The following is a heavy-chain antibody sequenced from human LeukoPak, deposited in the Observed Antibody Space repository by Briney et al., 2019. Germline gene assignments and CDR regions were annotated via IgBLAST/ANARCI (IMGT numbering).Heavy chain of an antibody. V-gene: IGHV7-4-1*02. CDR1: GYTFTNYA. CDR2: INTNTGNP. Sequence: ASVKVSCKASGYTFTNYAINWVRQAPGQGLEWMGWINTNTGNPTYTQGFTGRFVFSLDTSVSTAYLQISSLKASDTAMYYCARRRPHDAFDIWGQGTMVTVSS. CDR3: ARRRPHDAFDI. J-gene: IGHJ3*02.